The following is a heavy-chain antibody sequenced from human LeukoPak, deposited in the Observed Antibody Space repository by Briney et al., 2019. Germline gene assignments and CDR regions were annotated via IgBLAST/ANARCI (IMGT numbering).Heavy chain of an antibody. D-gene: IGHD4-23*01. Sequence: SETLSLTCTVSGGSISSSSYYWGWIRQPPGKGLEWIGSIYYSGSTYYNPSLKSRVTISVDTSKNQFSLKLSSVTAADTAVYYCARDATPTYFHYWGQGTLVTVSS. CDR2: IYYSGST. CDR1: GGSISSSSYY. CDR3: ARDATPTYFHY. J-gene: IGHJ4*02. V-gene: IGHV4-39*01.